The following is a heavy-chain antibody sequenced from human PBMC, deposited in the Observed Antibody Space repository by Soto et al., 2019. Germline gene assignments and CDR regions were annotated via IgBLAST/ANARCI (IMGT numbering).Heavy chain of an antibody. CDR2: IKSKAVGGTT. V-gene: IGHV3-15*01. J-gene: IGHJ4*02. CDR1: GFPFSKAW. D-gene: IGHD2-15*01. CDR3: TKVLGYCSGGNCFTFDY. Sequence: EVQLVESGGGLVKPGGSLRLSCEASGFPFSKAWMSWVRQVPGKGLEWVGRIKSKAVGGTTDYAAHVKGRFTISSDDSSNTLYLQMNSLKTEDTAVYYCTKVLGYCSGGNCFTFDYWGQGAVVTVSS.